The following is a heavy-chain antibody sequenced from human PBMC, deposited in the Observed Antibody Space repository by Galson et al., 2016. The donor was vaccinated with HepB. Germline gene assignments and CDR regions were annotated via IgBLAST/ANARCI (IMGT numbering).Heavy chain of an antibody. CDR2: ISYDGSNK. D-gene: IGHD3-22*01. CDR3: ARDVSSGYYFLQDYYYGMDV. CDR1: GFTFSSYA. Sequence: SLRLSCAASGFTFSSYAMHWVRQAPGKGLEWVALISYDGSNKYYADSVKGRFTISRDNSKNTLYLQMNSLRAEDTAVYYCARDVSSGYYFLQDYYYGMDVWGRGTPVIVS. J-gene: IGHJ6*02. V-gene: IGHV3-30-3*01.